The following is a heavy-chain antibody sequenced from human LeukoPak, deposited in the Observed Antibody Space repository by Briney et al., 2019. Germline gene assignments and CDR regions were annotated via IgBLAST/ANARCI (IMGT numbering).Heavy chain of an antibody. Sequence: ASVKVSCKASGYTFTGYYMHWVRQAPGQGLEWMGWINPNSGGTNYAQKFQGRVTMTRDTSISTAYMELSRLRSDDTAVYYCARDSAAYGYYDILTGCLDYWGQGTLVTVSS. D-gene: IGHD3-9*01. CDR1: GYTFTGYY. J-gene: IGHJ4*02. V-gene: IGHV1-2*02. CDR3: ARDSAAYGYYDILTGCLDY. CDR2: INPNSGGT.